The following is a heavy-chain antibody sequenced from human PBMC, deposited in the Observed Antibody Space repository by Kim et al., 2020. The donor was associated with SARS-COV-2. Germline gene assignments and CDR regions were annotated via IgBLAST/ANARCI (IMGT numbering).Heavy chain of an antibody. CDR2: ISYDGSNK. Sequence: GGSLRLSCAASGFTFSSCGMHWVRQAQGKGLEWVAVISYDGSNKYYADSVKGRFTISRDNSKNTLYLQMNSLRAEDTAVYYCAKDSGDGYNLGYMDVWGKGTTVTVSS. CDR1: GFTFSSCG. J-gene: IGHJ6*03. V-gene: IGHV3-30*18. CDR3: AKDSGDGYNLGYMDV. D-gene: IGHD1-1*01.